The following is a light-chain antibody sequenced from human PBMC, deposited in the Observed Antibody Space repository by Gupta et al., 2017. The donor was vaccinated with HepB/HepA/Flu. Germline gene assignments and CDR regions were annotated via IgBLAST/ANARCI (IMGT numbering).Light chain of an antibody. CDR3: QQYGSSPSWT. Sequence: ELVLTQSPGTPSLSPGERATVSCRASQSVSSSYLAWYQQKPGQAPRLLISGASSRATGIPDRFSGSGSGTDFTLTISRLEPEDFVVYYCQQYGSSPSWTFGQGTKVEIK. V-gene: IGKV3-20*01. J-gene: IGKJ1*01. CDR1: QSVSSSY. CDR2: GAS.